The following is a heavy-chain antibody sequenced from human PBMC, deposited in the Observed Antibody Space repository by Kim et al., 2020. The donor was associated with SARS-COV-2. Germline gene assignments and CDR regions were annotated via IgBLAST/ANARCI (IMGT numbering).Heavy chain of an antibody. J-gene: IGHJ5*02. CDR3: ARRDPEWSGPNWFDP. Sequence: SETLSLTCTVSGGSISSSSYYWGWIRQPPGKGLEWIGSIYYSGSTYYNPSLESRVTISVDTSKNQFSLKLSSVTAADTAVYYCARRDPEWSGPNWFDPWGQGTLVTVSS. CDR2: IYYSGST. V-gene: IGHV4-39*01. D-gene: IGHD3-3*01. CDR1: GGSISSSSYY.